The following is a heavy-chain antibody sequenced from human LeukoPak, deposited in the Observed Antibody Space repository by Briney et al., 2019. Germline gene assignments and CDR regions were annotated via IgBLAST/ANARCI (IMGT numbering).Heavy chain of an antibody. J-gene: IGHJ4*02. V-gene: IGHV4-59*01. CDR2: IYYSGST. Sequence: PSETLSLTCTVSGGSISSYYWSWIRQPPGKGLEWIGYIYYSGSTNYNPSLKSRVTISVDTSKKQFSLELSSVTAADTAVFYCARAPYDSSGSLDYWGQGTLVTVSS. CDR1: GGSISSYY. D-gene: IGHD3-22*01. CDR3: ARAPYDSSGSLDY.